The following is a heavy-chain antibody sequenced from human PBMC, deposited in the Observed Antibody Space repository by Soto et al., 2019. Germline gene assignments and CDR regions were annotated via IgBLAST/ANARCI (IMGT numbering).Heavy chain of an antibody. CDR3: ARDRRLAGTDY. CDR2: IYCSGST. Sequence: PSETLSLTCTVSGGSISSGDYYWSWCRQPPGKGLEWIASIYCSGSTYYNPSLTSRVIISADTSENQFSLKLSSVTAADTAVYHCARDRRLAGTDYWGQGTLVTVSS. V-gene: IGHV4-30-4*01. CDR1: GGSISSGDYY. J-gene: IGHJ4*02. D-gene: IGHD2-15*01.